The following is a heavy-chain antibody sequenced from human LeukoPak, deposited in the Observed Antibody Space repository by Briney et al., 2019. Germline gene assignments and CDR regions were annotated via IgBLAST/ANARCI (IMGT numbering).Heavy chain of an antibody. D-gene: IGHD1-1*01. Sequence: ASVRVSFKASGYTFTGCYVHWVRQAPGQGLEWMGWINPNSGGTKDAQKFQGRVTMTRDTSISTAYMELSSLRSDDTAVYYCARSVEQLANFDYWGQGTLVTVSS. CDR2: INPNSGGT. CDR3: ARSVEQLANFDY. CDR1: GYTFTGCY. J-gene: IGHJ4*02. V-gene: IGHV1-2*02.